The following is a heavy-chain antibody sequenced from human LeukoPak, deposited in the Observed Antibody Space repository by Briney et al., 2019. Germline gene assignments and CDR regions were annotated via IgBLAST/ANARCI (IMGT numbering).Heavy chain of an antibody. V-gene: IGHV3-23*01. CDR3: AKGSISVAVVVQIDY. CDR2: ISASGDST. Sequence: PGGSLRLSCAASGSSFSNSAMYWVRQAPGKGLEWVSGISASGDSTYYADSVRGPFTISRDNSKNTLYLQMDSLRAEDTAVYYCAKGSISVAVVVQIDYWGQGTLVAVSS. CDR1: GSSFSNSA. D-gene: IGHD3-22*01. J-gene: IGHJ4*02.